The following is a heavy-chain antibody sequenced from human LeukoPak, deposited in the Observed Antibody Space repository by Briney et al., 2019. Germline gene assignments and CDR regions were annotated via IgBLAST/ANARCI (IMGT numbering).Heavy chain of an antibody. J-gene: IGHJ6*02. V-gene: IGHV3-30-3*01. CDR3: ARDVVSSSWSMYYYYYGMDV. CDR1: GFTFSSCA. CDR2: ISYDGSNK. Sequence: GRSLRLSCAASGFTFSSCAMHWVRQAPGKGLEWVAVISYDGSNKYYADSVKGRFTISRDNSKNTLYLQMNSLRAEDTAVYYCARDVVSSSWSMYYYYYGMDVWGQGTTVTVSS. D-gene: IGHD6-13*01.